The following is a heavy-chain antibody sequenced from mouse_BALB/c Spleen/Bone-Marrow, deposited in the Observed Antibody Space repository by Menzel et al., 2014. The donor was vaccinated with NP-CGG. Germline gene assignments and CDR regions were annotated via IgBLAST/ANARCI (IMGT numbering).Heavy chain of an antibody. CDR1: GYTFTSYW. D-gene: IGHD2-3*01. Sequence: QVHLQHPGAELAKPGASVKMSCKASGYTFTSYWMHWIKQRPGQGLEWIGYINPSAGYTEYNQKFKDKATLTADKSSSTAYMQLSSLTSEDSAVYYCALYDGYSAYWGQGTLVTVSA. J-gene: IGHJ3*01. CDR2: INPSAGYT. CDR3: ALYDGYSAY. V-gene: IGHV1-7*01.